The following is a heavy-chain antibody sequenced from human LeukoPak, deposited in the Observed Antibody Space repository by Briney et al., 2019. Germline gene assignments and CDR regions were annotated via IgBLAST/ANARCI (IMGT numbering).Heavy chain of an antibody. CDR3: AKARGLRIVGAHFDY. CDR1: GYTLSSYW. J-gene: IGHJ4*02. CDR2: IYSGGST. D-gene: IGHD1-26*01. Sequence: PGGSLRLSCATSGYTLSSYWMHWVRQVPGKGLQWLSVIYSGGSTYYADSVKGRFTISRDNSKNTLYLQLNSLRADDTAVYYCAKARGLRIVGAHFDYWGQGALVTVSS. V-gene: IGHV3-53*01.